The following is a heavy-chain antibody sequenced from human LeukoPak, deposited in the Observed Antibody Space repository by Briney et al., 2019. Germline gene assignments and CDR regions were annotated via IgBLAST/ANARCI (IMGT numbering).Heavy chain of an antibody. CDR1: GFTFSSYG. CDR3: ARNNGMDV. V-gene: IGHV3-7*03. Sequence: GGSLRLSCAASGFTFSSYGMHWVRQVPGRGPEWVANVNRDGSETYYLDSVKGRFTISKDNAKNSLYLQMNSLRAEDTALYHCARNNGMDVWGQGTTVIVSS. J-gene: IGHJ6*02. CDR2: VNRDGSET.